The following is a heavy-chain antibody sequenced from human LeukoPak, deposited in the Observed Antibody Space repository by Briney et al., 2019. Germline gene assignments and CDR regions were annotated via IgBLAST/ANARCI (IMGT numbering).Heavy chain of an antibody. J-gene: IGHJ4*02. CDR3: ARQGPAGHLDH. CDR1: GFALSSYY. D-gene: IGHD6-13*01. Sequence: GGSLRLSCAASGFALSSYYMNWVCQTPGQGLEWVSLITTSTTTIEHADTVKGRFTISRENARNSLYLEMNSLRDEDTAVYYCARQGPAGHLDHWGQGTLVIVSS. CDR2: ITTSTTTI. V-gene: IGHV3-48*02.